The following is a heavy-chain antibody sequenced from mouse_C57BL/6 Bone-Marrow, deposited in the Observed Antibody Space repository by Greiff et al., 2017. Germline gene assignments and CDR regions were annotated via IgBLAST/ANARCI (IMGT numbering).Heavy chain of an antibody. CDR2: IDPENGDT. V-gene: IGHV14-4*01. CDR1: GFNIKDDY. Sequence: VQLQQSGAELVRPGASVKLSCTASGFNIKDDYMHWVKQRPEQGLEWIGWIDPENGDTAYASTFQGKATITADTSSNTAYLQLSSLTSEDTAVYYCTTDYYGSRTGFAYWGQGTLVTVSA. J-gene: IGHJ3*01. CDR3: TTDYYGSRTGFAY. D-gene: IGHD1-1*01.